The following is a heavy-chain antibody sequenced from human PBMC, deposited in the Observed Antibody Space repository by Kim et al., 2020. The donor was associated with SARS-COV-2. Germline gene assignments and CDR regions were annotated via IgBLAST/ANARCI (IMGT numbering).Heavy chain of an antibody. J-gene: IGHJ4*02. Sequence: GGSLRLSCAASGFTFNNFAMTWVRQAPGKGLEWVSLIYSGGTSTYYADSVKGRFTISRDNSKNTLYLQMNSLRAEDTAIYYCAKVRYDSSGYPPPYFDYWGQGTLVTVSS. V-gene: IGHV3-23*03. CDR2: IYSGGTST. CDR1: GFTFNNFA. D-gene: IGHD3-22*01. CDR3: AKVRYDSSGYPPPYFDY.